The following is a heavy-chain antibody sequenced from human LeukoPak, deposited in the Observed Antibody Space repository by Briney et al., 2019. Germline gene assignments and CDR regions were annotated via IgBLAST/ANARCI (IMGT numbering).Heavy chain of an antibody. D-gene: IGHD3-10*01. Sequence: KPSETLSLTCAVYGGSFSGYYWSWIRQPPGKGLEWIGEINHSGSTNYNPSLKSRVTISVDTFKNQFSLKLSSVTAADTAVYYCARVRNYYGSGSFAYWGQGTLVTVSS. J-gene: IGHJ4*02. CDR2: INHSGST. CDR1: GGSFSGYY. CDR3: ARVRNYYGSGSFAY. V-gene: IGHV4-34*01.